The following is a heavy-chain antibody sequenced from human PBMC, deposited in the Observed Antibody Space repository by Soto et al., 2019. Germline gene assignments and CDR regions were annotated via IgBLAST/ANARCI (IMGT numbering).Heavy chain of an antibody. V-gene: IGHV3-21*01. Sequence: EVQLVESGGGLVKPGGSLRLSCAASGFTFSSYSMNWVRQAPGKGLEWVSSISSSSSYIYYADSVKGRFTISRDNAKNSLYRQMNSLRAEDTAVYYCARDATAGGYGMDVWGQGTTVTVSS. CDR3: ARDATAGGYGMDV. J-gene: IGHJ6*02. CDR1: GFTFSSYS. CDR2: ISSSSSYI.